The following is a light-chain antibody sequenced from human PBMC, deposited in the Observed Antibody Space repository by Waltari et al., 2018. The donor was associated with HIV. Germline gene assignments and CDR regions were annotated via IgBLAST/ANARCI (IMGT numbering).Light chain of an antibody. CDR3: AAWDDSLRGV. Sequence: QSMLTQPPSASGTPGQRVTISCSGSNSNIGNNYVSWYQQFPGLAPKPLIYRNNQRPSGVSDLFSGSKSGTSASLAISGLRSEDEADYYCAAWDDSLRGVFGGGTRLTVL. CDR1: NSNIGNNY. CDR2: RNN. J-gene: IGLJ3*02. V-gene: IGLV1-47*01.